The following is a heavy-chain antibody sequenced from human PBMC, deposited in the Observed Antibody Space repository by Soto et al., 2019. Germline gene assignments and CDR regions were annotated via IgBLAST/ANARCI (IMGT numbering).Heavy chain of an antibody. D-gene: IGHD1-26*01. V-gene: IGHV1-69*13. J-gene: IGHJ4*02. CDR2: IIPIFGTA. Sequence: SVKVSCKASGGTFSSYAISWVRQAPGQGLEWMGGIIPIFGTANYAQKFQGRVTITADESTSTAYMGLSSLRSEDTAVYYCAREALVGAAKEDYWGQGTLVTVSS. CDR3: AREALVGAAKEDY. CDR1: GGTFSSYA.